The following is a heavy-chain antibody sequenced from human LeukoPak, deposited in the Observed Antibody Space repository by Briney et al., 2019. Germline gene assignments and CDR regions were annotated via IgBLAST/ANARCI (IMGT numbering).Heavy chain of an antibody. CDR2: IYYSGST. CDR1: GDSIRSYY. Sequence: PSETLSLTCTVSGDSIRSYYWSWIRQPPGKGLEWIGYIYYSGSTNYNPSLKSRVTISLDTSKNHFPLKVSSVTAADTAVYYCASGNYDFWSGHPNWFDPWGQGTLVTVSS. CDR3: ASGNYDFWSGHPNWFDP. J-gene: IGHJ5*02. V-gene: IGHV4-59*01. D-gene: IGHD3-3*01.